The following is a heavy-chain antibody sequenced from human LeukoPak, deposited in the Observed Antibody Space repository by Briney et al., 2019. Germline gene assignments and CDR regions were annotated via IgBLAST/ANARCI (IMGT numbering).Heavy chain of an antibody. CDR1: GLTFSSNW. V-gene: IGHV3-74*01. CDR2: INSDGSST. J-gene: IGHJ4*02. Sequence: GGSLRLSCVASGLTFSSNWMHWVRQAPGKGLVWVSRINSDGSSTSYADSVKGRFTISRDNAKNTLYLQMNSLRAEDTAVYFCASPGATSKFDYWGQGTQVTVSS. CDR3: ASPGATSKFDY. D-gene: IGHD1-26*01.